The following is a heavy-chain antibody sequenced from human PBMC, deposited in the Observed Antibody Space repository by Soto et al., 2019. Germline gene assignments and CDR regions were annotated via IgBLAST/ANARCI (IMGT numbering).Heavy chain of an antibody. CDR3: ARGVPAAGTDWFDP. J-gene: IGHJ5*02. D-gene: IGHD6-13*01. CDR1: GGSISNYY. V-gene: IGHV4-4*07. Sequence: SETLSLTCTVSGGSISNYYWSWIRQPAEKRLEWIGRVSSTGSTYYNPSIKSRVTISVDTSKNQVSLNLTSGAAADTAVYYCARGVPAAGTDWFDPWGQGTLVTVSS. CDR2: VSSTGST.